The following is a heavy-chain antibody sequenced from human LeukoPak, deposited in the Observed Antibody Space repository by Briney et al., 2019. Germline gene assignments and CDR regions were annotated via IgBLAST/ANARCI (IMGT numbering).Heavy chain of an antibody. J-gene: IGHJ5*02. Sequence: SETLSFTCAVYGGSFSGYYWSWIRQPPGKGLEWIGEINHSGSTNYNPSLKSRVTISVDTSKNQFSLKLSSVTAADTAVYYCARATPLWFGASGGFDPWGQGTLVTVSS. CDR3: ARATPLWFGASGGFDP. CDR1: GGSFSGYY. CDR2: INHSGST. V-gene: IGHV4-34*09. D-gene: IGHD3-10*01.